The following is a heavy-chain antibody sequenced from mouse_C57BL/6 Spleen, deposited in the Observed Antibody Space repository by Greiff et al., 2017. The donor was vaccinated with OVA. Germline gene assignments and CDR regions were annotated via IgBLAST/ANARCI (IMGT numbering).Heavy chain of an antibody. CDR3: ARDLDYDGGYYFDY. CDR1: GFTFSSYA. Sequence: EVQRVESGGGLVKPGGSLKLSCAASGFTFSSYAMSWVRQTPEKRLEWVATISDGGSYTYYPDNVKGRFTISRDNAKNNLYLQMSHLKSEDTAMYYCARDLDYDGGYYFDYWGQGTTLTVSS. D-gene: IGHD2-4*01. V-gene: IGHV5-4*01. J-gene: IGHJ2*01. CDR2: ISDGGSYT.